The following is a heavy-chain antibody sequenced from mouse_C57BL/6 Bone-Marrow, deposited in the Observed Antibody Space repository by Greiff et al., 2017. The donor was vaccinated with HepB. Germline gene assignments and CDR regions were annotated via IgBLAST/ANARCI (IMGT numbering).Heavy chain of an antibody. V-gene: IGHV1-9*01. D-gene: IGHD1-1*01. CDR2: ILPGSGST. J-gene: IGHJ4*01. CDR1: GYTFTGYW. CDR3: ASRRYYGSSSSYYAMDY. Sequence: LVESGAELMKPGASVKLSCKATGYTFTGYWIEWVKQRPGHGLEWIGEILPGSGSTNYNEKFKGKATFTADTSSNTAYMQLSSLTTEDSAIYYCASRRYYGSSSSYYAMDYWGQGTSVTVSS.